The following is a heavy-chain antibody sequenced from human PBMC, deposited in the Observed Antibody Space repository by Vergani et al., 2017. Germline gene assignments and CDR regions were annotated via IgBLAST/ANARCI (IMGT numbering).Heavy chain of an antibody. CDR3: ARQFWVSQGVGAFET. V-gene: IGHV4-38-2*02. CDR2: VFNSGGA. Sequence: QVQLQESGPGLVKPSETLSLTCSVSGYSISRGYYWGWIRQPPGKGLEWIATVFNSGGAYYNPSLRRRVTISVETSKNQFSLRLTTLTAADTAVYYCARQFWVSQGVGAFETWGRGTEVSVSS. J-gene: IGHJ3*02. D-gene: IGHD3-16*01. CDR1: GYSISRGYY.